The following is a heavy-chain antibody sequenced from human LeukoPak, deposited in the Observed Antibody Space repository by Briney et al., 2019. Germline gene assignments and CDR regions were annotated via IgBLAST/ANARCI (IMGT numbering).Heavy chain of an antibody. V-gene: IGHV3-23*01. Sequence: QPGGSLRLSCAASGFSFNSAAMTWVRQAPGKGLEWVSAISGSGGSTYYADSVKGRFTISRDNSKNTLYLQMNSLRAEDTAVYYCARVSGRSSEVSGYYISSTWYSDSWGQGTLVTVSS. CDR2: ISGSGGST. D-gene: IGHD6-13*01. J-gene: IGHJ4*02. CDR3: ARVSGRSSEVSGYYISSTWYSDS. CDR1: GFSFNSAA.